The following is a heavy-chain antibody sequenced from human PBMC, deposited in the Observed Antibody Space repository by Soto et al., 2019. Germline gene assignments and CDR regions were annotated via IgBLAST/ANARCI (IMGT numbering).Heavy chain of an antibody. D-gene: IGHD6-6*01. CDR1: GGTFSSYA. Sequence: ASVKVSCKASGGTFSSYAISWVRQAPGLGLEWMGGIIPILGTANYAQKFQGRVTITADESTSTAYMELSSLRSEDPAVYYCARGRTPQASKTYSSSSHYFDYWGQGSLFTVSS. J-gene: IGHJ4*02. V-gene: IGHV1-69*13. CDR2: IIPILGTA. CDR3: ARGRTPQASKTYSSSSHYFDY.